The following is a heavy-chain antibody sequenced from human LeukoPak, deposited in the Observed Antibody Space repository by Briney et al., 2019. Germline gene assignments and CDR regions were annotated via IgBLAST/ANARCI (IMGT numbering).Heavy chain of an antibody. Sequence: PGGSLRLSCAASGFTFNSYAMSWVRQAPGKGLVWVSRINEDGSSTSYAVSVRGRFTISRDNAKNTPYLQMSSLRAEDTAVYYCTRDTFGARDSWGQGTLVTVSS. CDR2: INEDGSST. CDR3: TRDTFGARDS. V-gene: IGHV3-74*01. CDR1: GFTFNSYA. J-gene: IGHJ4*02. D-gene: IGHD3-10*01.